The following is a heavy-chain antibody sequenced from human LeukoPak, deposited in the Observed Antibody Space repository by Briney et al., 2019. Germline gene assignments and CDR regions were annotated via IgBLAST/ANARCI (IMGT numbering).Heavy chain of an antibody. V-gene: IGHV1-2*02. CDR1: GYTFTGYY. J-gene: IGHJ5*02. CDR3: ARGVEMATIVGDWFDP. CDR2: INPNSGGT. D-gene: IGHD5-24*01. Sequence: ASVKVSCKASGYTFTGYYMHWVRQAPGQGLEWMGWINPNSGGTNYAQKFQGRVTMTRDTSISTAYMELSRLRSDDTAVYYCARGVEMATIVGDWFDPWGQGTLVTVSS.